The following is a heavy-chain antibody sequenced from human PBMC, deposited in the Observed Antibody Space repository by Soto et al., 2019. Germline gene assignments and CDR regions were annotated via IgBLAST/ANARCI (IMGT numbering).Heavy chain of an antibody. D-gene: IGHD3-16*01. Sequence: SQTLSLTCAISVYGVSGNSAAWNWIIQSPSRGLEWLGRTYYRSKWYNDYAVSVKSRITVTPDTSKNQFSLHLNSVTPEDTAVYYCARGFPYYESRDSYFEYLGQGALVIVSS. CDR2: TYYRSKWYN. CDR1: VYGVSGNSAA. V-gene: IGHV6-1*01. CDR3: ARGFPYYESRDSYFEY. J-gene: IGHJ4*02.